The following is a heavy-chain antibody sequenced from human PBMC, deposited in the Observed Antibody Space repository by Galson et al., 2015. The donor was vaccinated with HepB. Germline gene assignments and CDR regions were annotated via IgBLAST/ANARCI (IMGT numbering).Heavy chain of an antibody. Sequence: SLRLSCAASGFTFSSYAMHWVRQAPGKGLEWVAVISYDGSNKYYADSVKGRFTISRDNSKNTLYLQMNSLRAEDTAVYYCAGAHPGYSGSYFGFDYWGQGTLVTVSS. CDR3: AGAHPGYSGSYFGFDY. V-gene: IGHV3-30-3*01. CDR1: GFTFSSYA. J-gene: IGHJ4*02. D-gene: IGHD1-26*01. CDR2: ISYDGSNK.